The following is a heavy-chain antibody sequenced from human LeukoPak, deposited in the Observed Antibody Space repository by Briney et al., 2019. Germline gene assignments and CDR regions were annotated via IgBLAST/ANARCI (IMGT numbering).Heavy chain of an antibody. CDR2: IKSKTDDGTT. J-gene: IGHJ4*02. Sequence: AGGSLRLSCAASGFTFSNAWMSWVRQAPGKGLEWVGRIKSKTDDGTTDYAAPVKGRFTISRDDSKNTLYLQMNSLKTEDTAVYYCTTIGIWFGELFGFDYWGQGTLVTVSS. CDR3: TTIGIWFGELFGFDY. V-gene: IGHV3-15*01. CDR1: GFTFSNAW. D-gene: IGHD3-10*01.